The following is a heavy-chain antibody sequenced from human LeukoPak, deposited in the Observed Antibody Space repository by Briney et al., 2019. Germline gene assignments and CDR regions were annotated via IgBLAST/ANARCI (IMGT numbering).Heavy chain of an antibody. CDR3: ARHGYSTTKSFDY. Sequence: SETLSLTCTVSGGSISSSTYYGGWIRQPPGKGLEWIGSIYYSGSTYYNPSLKSRVTISVDTSKNQFSLNLSSVTAADTAVYYCARHGYSTTKSFDYWGQGTLVTVSS. V-gene: IGHV4-39*01. CDR2: IYYSGST. J-gene: IGHJ4*02. CDR1: GGSISSSTYY. D-gene: IGHD6-13*01.